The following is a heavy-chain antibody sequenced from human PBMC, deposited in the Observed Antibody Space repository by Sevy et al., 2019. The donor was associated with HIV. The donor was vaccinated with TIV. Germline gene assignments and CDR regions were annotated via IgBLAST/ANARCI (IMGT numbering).Heavy chain of an antibody. CDR2: IYYSGST. Sequence: SETLSLTCTVSGGSISSYYWSWIRQPPGKGLEWIGYIYYSGSTNYNPSLKSRVTISVDTSKNQFSLKLSAVTAADTAVYYWARGALYRDGYNYGDYWGQGTLVTVSS. D-gene: IGHD5-12*01. CDR1: GGSISSYY. J-gene: IGHJ4*02. CDR3: ARGALYRDGYNYGDY. V-gene: IGHV4-59*13.